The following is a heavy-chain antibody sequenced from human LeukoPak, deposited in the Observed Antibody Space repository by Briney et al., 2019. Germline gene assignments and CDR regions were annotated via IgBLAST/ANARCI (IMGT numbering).Heavy chain of an antibody. CDR1: GFTFSSYG. D-gene: IGHD3-22*01. J-gene: IGHJ4*02. CDR2: IRYDGSNK. CDR3: AKDLYYDSSGYYWVFDY. V-gene: IGHV3-30*02. Sequence: GGSLRLSCAASGFTFSSYGMHWVRQAPGKGLEWVAFIRYDGSNKYYADSVKGRFTISRDNSKNTLYLQMNSLRSEDTAVYYCAKDLYYDSSGYYWVFDYWGQGTLVTVSS.